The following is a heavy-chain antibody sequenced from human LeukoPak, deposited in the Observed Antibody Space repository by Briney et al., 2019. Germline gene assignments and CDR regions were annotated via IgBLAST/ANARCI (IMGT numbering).Heavy chain of an antibody. J-gene: IGHJ4*02. V-gene: IGHV4-4*02. CDR3: ARDRYSSGLLREYYFDY. CDR2: IYHSGTT. D-gene: IGHD2-15*01. Sequence: PSGTLSLTCAVSGESISSTNWWSWVRQAPGKGLEWIGEIYHSGTTKYNPSLKSRVTISFDTSKNQFSLNLRSVTAADTAVYYCARDRYSSGLLREYYFDYWGQGTLVTVSS. CDR1: GESISSTNW.